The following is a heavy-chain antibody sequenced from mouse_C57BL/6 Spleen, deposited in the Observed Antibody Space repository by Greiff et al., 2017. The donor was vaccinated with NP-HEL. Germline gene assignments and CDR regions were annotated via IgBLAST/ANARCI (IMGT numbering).Heavy chain of an antibody. CDR2: ISYDGSN. CDR3: ATDGYYEGAWFAY. D-gene: IGHD2-3*01. V-gene: IGHV3-6*01. CDR1: GYSITSGYY. J-gene: IGHJ3*01. Sequence: EVQRVESGPGLVKPSQSLSLTCSVTGYSITSGYYWNWIRQFPGNKLEWMGYISYDGSNNYNPSLKNRISITRDTSKNQFFLKLNSVTTEDTATYYCATDGYYEGAWFAYWGQGTLVTVSA.